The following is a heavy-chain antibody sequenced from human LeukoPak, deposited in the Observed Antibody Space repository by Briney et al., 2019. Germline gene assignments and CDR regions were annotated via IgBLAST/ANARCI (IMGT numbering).Heavy chain of an antibody. CDR3: AKARTYTAMVSSMDV. Sequence: GRSLRLSCAASGFTFSSYGMHWVRQAPGKGLEWVAVISYDGSNKYYADSVKGRFTISRDNSKNTLYLQMNSLRAEDTAVYYCAKARTYTAMVSSMDVWGQGTTVTVSS. D-gene: IGHD5-18*01. V-gene: IGHV3-30*18. J-gene: IGHJ6*02. CDR2: ISYDGSNK. CDR1: GFTFSSYG.